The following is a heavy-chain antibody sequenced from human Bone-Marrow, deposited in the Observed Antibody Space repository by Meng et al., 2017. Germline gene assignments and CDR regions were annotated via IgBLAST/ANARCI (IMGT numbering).Heavy chain of an antibody. CDR2: INHSGST. D-gene: IGHD4-17*01. Sequence: SETLSLTCAVYGGSFSGCYWSWIRQPPGKGLEWIGEINHSGSTNYNPSLKSRVTISVDTSKNQFSLKLSSVTAADTAVYYCAREGGDGDYGDSTGLGLSYWGQGTLVTV. V-gene: IGHV4-34*01. CDR3: AREGGDGDYGDSTGLGLSY. CDR1: GGSFSGCY. J-gene: IGHJ4*02.